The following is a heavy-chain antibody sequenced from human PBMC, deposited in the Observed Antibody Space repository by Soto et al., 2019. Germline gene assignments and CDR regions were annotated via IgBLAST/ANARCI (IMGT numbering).Heavy chain of an antibody. D-gene: IGHD3-22*01. J-gene: IGHJ5*02. CDR1: GYTFTSYG. CDR2: ISAYNGNT. Sequence: QVQLVQSGAEVKKPGASVKVSCKASGYTFTSYGISWVRQAPGQGLEWMGWISAYNGNTNYAQKLQGRVTMTTDTSXNTXYXGLRSLRSDDTAVYYCARESYYYDSSGYYGQGWFDPWGQGTLVTVSS. CDR3: ARESYYYDSSGYYGQGWFDP. V-gene: IGHV1-18*01.